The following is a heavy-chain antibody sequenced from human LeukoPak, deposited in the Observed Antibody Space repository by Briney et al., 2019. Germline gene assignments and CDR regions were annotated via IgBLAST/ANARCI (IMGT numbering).Heavy chain of an antibody. Sequence: GGSLRLSCAASGFTFSSYAMHWVRQAPGKGLEYVSAISSNGGSTYYANSVKGRFTISRDNSKNTLYLQMGSLRAEDMAVYYCARHPHYDFRSGRTYYFDYRGQGTLVTVSS. D-gene: IGHD3-3*01. J-gene: IGHJ4*02. CDR2: ISSNGGST. CDR1: GFTFSSYA. V-gene: IGHV3-64*01. CDR3: ARHPHYDFRSGRTYYFDY.